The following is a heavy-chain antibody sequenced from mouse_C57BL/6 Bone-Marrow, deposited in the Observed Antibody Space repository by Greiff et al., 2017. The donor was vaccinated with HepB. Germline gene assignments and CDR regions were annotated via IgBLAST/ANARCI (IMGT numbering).Heavy chain of an antibody. V-gene: IGHV1-50*01. D-gene: IGHD1-1*01. J-gene: IGHJ2*01. CDR3: ARVTTVVANRYYFDY. CDR1: GYTFTSYW. Sequence: QVQLQQPGAELVKPGASVKLSCKASGYTFTSYWMQWVKQRPGQGLEWIGEIDPSDSYTNYNQQFKGKATLTVDTSSSTAYMQLSSLTSEDSAVYYCARVTTVVANRYYFDYWGQGTTLTVSS. CDR2: IDPSDSYT.